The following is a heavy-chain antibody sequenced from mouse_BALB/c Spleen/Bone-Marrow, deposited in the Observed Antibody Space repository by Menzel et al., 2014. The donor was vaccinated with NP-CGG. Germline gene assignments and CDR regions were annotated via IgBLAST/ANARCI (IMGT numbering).Heavy chain of an antibody. CDR1: GYSITRDYA. V-gene: IGHV3-2*02. D-gene: IGHD2-4*01. CDR2: ISYSGST. Sequence: EVQLQQSGPGLVKSSQSQSLTCTVTGYSITRDYAWNWIRQFPGNKLGWMGYISYSGSTTYNPSLKSRISITRDTSKNQFFLQLNSVTTEDTATYYCARSSSYDYDVGFAYWGQGTLVTVSA. CDR3: ARSSSYDYDVGFAY. J-gene: IGHJ3*01.